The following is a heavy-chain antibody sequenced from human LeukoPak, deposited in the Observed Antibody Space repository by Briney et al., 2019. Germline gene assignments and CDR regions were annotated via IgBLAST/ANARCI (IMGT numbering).Heavy chain of an antibody. J-gene: IGHJ4*02. D-gene: IGHD3-22*01. CDR1: GGSISSSSYY. CDR2: IYHSGST. CDR3: ASLYDSSGYYRLGVDY. V-gene: IGHV4-39*07. Sequence: SETLSLTCTVSGGSISSSSYYWGWIRQPPGKGLEWIGSIYHSGSTYYNPSLKSRVTISVDKSKNQFSLKLSSVTAADTAVYYCASLYDSSGYYRLGVDYWGQGTLVTVSS.